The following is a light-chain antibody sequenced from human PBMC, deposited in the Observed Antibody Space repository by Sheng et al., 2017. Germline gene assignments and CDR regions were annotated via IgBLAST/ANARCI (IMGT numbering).Light chain of an antibody. CDR3: QQYGSSPWT. J-gene: IGKJ1*01. CDR2: DAS. V-gene: IGKV3-11*01. Sequence: EVVLTQSPATLSLSPGERATLSCRASQSVGSYLAWYQQKPGQPPRLLIYDASNRATGIPPRFSGSGSGTDFTLTISSLEPEDFAVYYCQQYGSSPWTFGQGTKVEIK. CDR1: QSVGSY.